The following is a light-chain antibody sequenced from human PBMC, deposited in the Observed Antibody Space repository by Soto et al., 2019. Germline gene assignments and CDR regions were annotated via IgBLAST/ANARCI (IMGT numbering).Light chain of an antibody. CDR3: QSYDSTLSDRYV. CDR2: GNI. Sequence: QSVLTQPPSVSGAPGQRVTTSCTGSSSNIGAGYDVHWYQQRPGTAPKLLIFGNINRPSGVPDRFSGSKSGTSASLTITGLQAEDEGDYYCQSYDSTLSDRYVFGTGTKVTVL. CDR1: SSNIGAGYD. J-gene: IGLJ1*01. V-gene: IGLV1-40*01.